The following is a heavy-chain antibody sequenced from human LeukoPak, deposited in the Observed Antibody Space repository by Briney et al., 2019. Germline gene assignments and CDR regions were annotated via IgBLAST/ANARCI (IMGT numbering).Heavy chain of an antibody. CDR1: GGSISSYY. CDR3: ASIKDYYYYMDV. J-gene: IGHJ6*03. D-gene: IGHD1-14*01. CDR2: IYYSGST. V-gene: IGHV4-59*01. Sequence: QVQLQESGPGLVKPSETLSLTCTVSGGSISSYYWSWIRQPPGKGLEWIGYIYYSGSTNYNPSLKSRVTISVDTSKNQFSLKLSSVTAANTAVYYCASIKDYYYYMDVWGKGTTVTVSS.